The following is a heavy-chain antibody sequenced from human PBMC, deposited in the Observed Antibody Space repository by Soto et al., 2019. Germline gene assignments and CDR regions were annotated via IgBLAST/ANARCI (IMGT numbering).Heavy chain of an antibody. V-gene: IGHV1-69*13. CDR2: IIPIFGTA. D-gene: IGHD6-19*01. CDR1: GGTFSSYA. CDR3: AREYGAAVAGTPFFDY. Sequence: SVKVSCKASGGTFSSYAISWVRQAPGQGLEWMGGIIPIFGTANYAQKFQGRVTITADESTSTAYMELSSLRSEDTAVYYCAREYGAAVAGTPFFDYWGQGTLVTV. J-gene: IGHJ4*02.